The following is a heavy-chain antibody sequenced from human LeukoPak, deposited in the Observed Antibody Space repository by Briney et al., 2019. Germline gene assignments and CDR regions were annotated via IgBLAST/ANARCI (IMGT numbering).Heavy chain of an antibody. D-gene: IGHD2-8*02. V-gene: IGHV3-23*05. J-gene: IGHJ6*02. Sequence: PGGSLRLSCADSGFTLTSYAMSWVRQAPGKGLEWVAAINSGGRSTYYADTVKGRFTISRDNPKNTLYLQMNSLRAEDAAVYYCAKVVSLSRPYGMDVWGQGTTVTVSS. CDR1: GFTLTSYA. CDR3: AKVVSLSRPYGMDV. CDR2: INSGGRST.